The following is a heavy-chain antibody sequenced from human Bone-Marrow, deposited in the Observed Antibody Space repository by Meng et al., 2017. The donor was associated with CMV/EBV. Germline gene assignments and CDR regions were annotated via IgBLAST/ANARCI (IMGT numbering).Heavy chain of an antibody. CDR3: ARAVGATTLDY. CDR2: ISYDGSNK. CDR1: GFTFSSYA. D-gene: IGHD1-26*01. J-gene: IGHJ4*02. V-gene: IGHV3-30-3*01. Sequence: QVHLVESGGGVVQPGRSLRLSCATSGFTFSSYAMHWVRQAPGKGLEWVAVISYDGSNKYYADSVKGRFTISRDNSKNTLYLQMNSLRAEDTAVYYCARAVGATTLDYWGQGTLVTVSS.